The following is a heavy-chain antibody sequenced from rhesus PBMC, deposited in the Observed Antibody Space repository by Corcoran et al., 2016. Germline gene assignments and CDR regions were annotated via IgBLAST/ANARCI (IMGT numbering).Heavy chain of an antibody. J-gene: IGHJ3*01. Sequence: QVTLKESGPALVQPTQTLTLTCTFSGFSLSTSGMGVGWIRQPSRKTLEWLALIYWDDDKRDRQSLKSRLNIAKETSKNQVVLTMTNMDPVDNATDYCARGGWVAAADPDAFDCWGQGLRVTVSS. D-gene: IGHD6-31*01. V-gene: IGHV2-1*01. CDR3: ARGGWVAAADPDAFDC. CDR2: IYWDDDK. CDR1: GFSLSTSGMG.